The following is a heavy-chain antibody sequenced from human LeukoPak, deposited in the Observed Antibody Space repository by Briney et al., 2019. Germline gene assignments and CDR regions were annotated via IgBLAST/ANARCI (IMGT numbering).Heavy chain of an antibody. Sequence: GASVKVSCKASGYTFTSYDINWVRQATGQGLEWMGWMNPNSGNTGYAQKFQGRVTITRNPSISTAYMELSSLRSEDTAVYYCARSGASNYYYYYMDVWGKGTTVTVSS. CDR1: GYTFTSYD. CDR2: MNPNSGNT. J-gene: IGHJ6*03. D-gene: IGHD1-26*01. CDR3: ARSGASNYYYYYMDV. V-gene: IGHV1-8*03.